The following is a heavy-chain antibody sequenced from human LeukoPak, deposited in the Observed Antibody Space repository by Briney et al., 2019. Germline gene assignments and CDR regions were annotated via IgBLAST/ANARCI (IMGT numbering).Heavy chain of an antibody. Sequence: SETLSLTCTVSGGSISSYYWSWLRQPPGKGLEWIGYIYYSGSTNYNPSLKSRVTISVDTSKNQFSLKLSSVTAADTAVYYCARDRVEGSSGWYRDAFDIWGQGTMVTVSS. CDR2: IYYSGST. CDR3: ARDRVEGSSGWYRDAFDI. J-gene: IGHJ3*02. D-gene: IGHD6-19*01. V-gene: IGHV4-59*01. CDR1: GGSISSYY.